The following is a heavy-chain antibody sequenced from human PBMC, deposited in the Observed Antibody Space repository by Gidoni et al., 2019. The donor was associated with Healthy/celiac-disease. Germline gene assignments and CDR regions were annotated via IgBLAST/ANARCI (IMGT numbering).Heavy chain of an antibody. Sequence: EVQLVESGGGLVKPGGSLRLSCAASGFTFSNAWMSWVRQAPGKGLEWVGRIKSKTDGGTTDYAAPVKGRFTISRDDSKNTLYLQMNSLKTEDTAVYYCTTTIWSGYRIDYWGQGTLVTVSS. CDR3: TTTIWSGYRIDY. CDR1: GFTFSNAW. D-gene: IGHD3-3*01. V-gene: IGHV3-15*01. J-gene: IGHJ4*02. CDR2: IKSKTDGGTT.